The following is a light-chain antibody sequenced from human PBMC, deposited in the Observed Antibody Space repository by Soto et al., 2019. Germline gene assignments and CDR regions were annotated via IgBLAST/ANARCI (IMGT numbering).Light chain of an antibody. CDR2: GAS. J-gene: IGKJ4*01. CDR1: QSTYTN. Sequence: EIVMTQSPATLSVSPGERATLSCRASQSTYTNLAWYQHKPGQAPSLLIYGASTRATGIPARFSGSGSGTEFTLIISGLQSEDFAVYCCQQYNKWPLTFGGGTKVEIK. CDR3: QQYNKWPLT. V-gene: IGKV3-15*01.